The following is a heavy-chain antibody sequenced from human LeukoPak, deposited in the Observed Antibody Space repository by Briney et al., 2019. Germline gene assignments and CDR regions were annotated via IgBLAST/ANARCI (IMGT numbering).Heavy chain of an antibody. CDR2: ISSSGSTI. J-gene: IGHJ6*02. V-gene: IGHV3-48*03. D-gene: IGHD4-17*01. Sequence: PGGSLRLSCAASGFTFSSYEMNWVRQAPGKGLEWGSYISSSGSTIYYADSVKGRFTISRDNAKNSLYLQMNSLRAEDTAVYYCARPETTVTSNYYYYGMDVWGQGTTVTVSS. CDR3: ARPETTVTSNYYYYGMDV. CDR1: GFTFSSYE.